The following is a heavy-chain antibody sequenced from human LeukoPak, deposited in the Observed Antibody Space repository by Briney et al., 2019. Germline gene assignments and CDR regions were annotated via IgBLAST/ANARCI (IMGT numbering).Heavy chain of an antibody. D-gene: IGHD3-22*01. CDR1: GFTFSSYA. Sequence: GGSLRLSCAASGFTFSSYAMSWVRQAPGKGLEWVSAISGSGGSTYYADSVKGRFTISRDNSKNTLYLQMNSLRAEDTAVYYCAIPPGVVIGLPIDYWGQGTLVTVSS. CDR3: AIPPGVVIGLPIDY. CDR2: ISGSGGST. J-gene: IGHJ4*02. V-gene: IGHV3-23*01.